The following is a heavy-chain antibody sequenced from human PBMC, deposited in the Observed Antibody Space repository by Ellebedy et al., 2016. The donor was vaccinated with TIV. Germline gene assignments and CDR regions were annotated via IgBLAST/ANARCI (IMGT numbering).Heavy chain of an antibody. CDR1: GGSFSGYY. D-gene: IGHD3-9*01. CDR2: INHSGIT. V-gene: IGHV4-34*01. CDR3: ARGKNYDVLTGTYTGFDY. J-gene: IGHJ4*02. Sequence: MPSETLSLTCGVYGGSFSGYYWNWIRQPPGKGLEWIGEINHSGITNYKPSLKSRVTISVGTSKKHFSLNLTSVTAADTAVYYCARGKNYDVLTGTYTGFDYWGQGTLVTVSS.